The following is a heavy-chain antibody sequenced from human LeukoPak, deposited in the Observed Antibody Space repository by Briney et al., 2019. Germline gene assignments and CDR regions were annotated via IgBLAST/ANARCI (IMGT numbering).Heavy chain of an antibody. CDR1: GLSVSHYY. CDR2: IRDTGET. CDR3: ARDRAVTQVWVEFDS. Sequence: GGSLRLSCAGSGLSVSHYYMNWVRQAPGKGLEWVSLIRDTGETFYADSVKGRFTISRDNSKNTMYLQMNRLRVEDTAVYFCARDRAVTQVWVEFDSWGQGTLVTVSS. J-gene: IGHJ5*01. D-gene: IGHD3-16*01. V-gene: IGHV3-66*03.